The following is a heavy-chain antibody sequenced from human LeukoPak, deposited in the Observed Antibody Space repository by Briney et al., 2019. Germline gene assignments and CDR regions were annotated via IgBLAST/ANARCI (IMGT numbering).Heavy chain of an antibody. V-gene: IGHV1-18*01. Sequence: ASVKVSCKTSGYTFTTHGISWVRQAPGQGLEWMGWISSYSGNTDYAQNVQGRVTMTTETSTSTVYMELRSLRSDDTAVYYCVRVPPHWHLQPFDYWGQGTLVTVSS. CDR2: ISSYSGNT. J-gene: IGHJ4*02. CDR1: GYTFTTHG. CDR3: VRVPPHWHLQPFDY. D-gene: IGHD1-7*01.